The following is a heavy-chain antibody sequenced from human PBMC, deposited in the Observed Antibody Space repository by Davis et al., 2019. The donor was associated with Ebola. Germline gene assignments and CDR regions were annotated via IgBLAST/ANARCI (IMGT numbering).Heavy chain of an antibody. J-gene: IGHJ6*02. CDR2: ISSSGSTI. Sequence: GESLKISCAASGFTFSSYEMNWVRQAPGKGLEWVSYISSSGSTIYYADSVKGRFTISRDNAKNSRYLQMNSLRAEDTAVYYCAREFRDCSGGSCYSWRDYYYYGMDVWGQGTTVTVSS. D-gene: IGHD2-15*01. CDR3: AREFRDCSGGSCYSWRDYYYYGMDV. CDR1: GFTFSSYE. V-gene: IGHV3-48*03.